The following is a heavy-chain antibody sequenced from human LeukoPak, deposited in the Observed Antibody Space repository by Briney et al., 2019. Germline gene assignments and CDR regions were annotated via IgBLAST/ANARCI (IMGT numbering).Heavy chain of an antibody. J-gene: IGHJ3*02. Sequence: SETLSLTCTVSGGSISSSSFYWGWIRQPPGKGLEWIGSIHYSGSTYYNPSLKSRVTISVDTSKNQFSLKLSSVTAADTAVYYCARDGLWIQNSFDIWGQGTVVTVSS. CDR3: ARDGLWIQNSFDI. CDR1: GGSISSSSFY. D-gene: IGHD5-18*01. V-gene: IGHV4-39*07. CDR2: IHYSGST.